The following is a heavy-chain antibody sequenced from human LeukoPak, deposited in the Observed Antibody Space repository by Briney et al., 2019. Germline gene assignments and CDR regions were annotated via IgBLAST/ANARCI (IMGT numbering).Heavy chain of an antibody. CDR3: AKGYDLYYDSSGYTR. CDR2: IYTSGST. D-gene: IGHD3-22*01. V-gene: IGHV4-4*07. J-gene: IGHJ4*02. Sequence: SETLSLTCTVSGGSNSSYYWSWIRQPAGKGLEWIGRIYTSGSTNYNPSLKSRVTISVDTSKNQFSLKLSSVTAADTAVYYCAKGYDLYYDSSGYTRWGQGTLVTVSS. CDR1: GGSNSSYY.